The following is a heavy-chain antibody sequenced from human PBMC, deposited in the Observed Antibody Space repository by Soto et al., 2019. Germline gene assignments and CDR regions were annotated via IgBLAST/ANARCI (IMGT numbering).Heavy chain of an antibody. J-gene: IGHJ3*02. Sequence: QVQLVESGGGVVQPGRSLRLSCAASGFTFSSYGMHWVRQAPGKGLEWVAVIWYDGSNKYYADSVKGRFTISRDNSKNTRYLQMNSLRAEDTAVYYCATLVVVAAALDAFYIWGQGTMVTVSS. CDR1: GFTFSSYG. CDR2: IWYDGSNK. D-gene: IGHD2-15*01. CDR3: ATLVVVAAALDAFYI. V-gene: IGHV3-33*01.